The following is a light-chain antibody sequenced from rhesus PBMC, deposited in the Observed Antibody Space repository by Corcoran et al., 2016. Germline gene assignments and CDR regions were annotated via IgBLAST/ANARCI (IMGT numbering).Light chain of an antibody. CDR3: LQYNSNPFT. CDR2: AAS. CDR1: QGISTY. J-gene: IGKJ3*01. V-gene: IGKV1-43*01. Sequence: DIQMTQSPSSLSASVGDRVTITCRASQGISTYLNWYQQKPGKAPKRLLYAASSLESGVPSRFSGSGSGTDFTLTIRSLQPEDFATYCCLQYNSNPFTFGPGTKLDIK.